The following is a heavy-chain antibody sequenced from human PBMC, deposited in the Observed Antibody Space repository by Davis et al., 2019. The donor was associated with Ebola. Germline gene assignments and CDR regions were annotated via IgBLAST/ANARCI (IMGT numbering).Heavy chain of an antibody. Sequence: ASVKVSCKASGFTFTDYYMRWVRQAPGQGPEWMGWISLNSGSTKYSHNFQGRVTMTRDTSINTAHMELSGLTSDDTAVYYCARDDKVMHFDFWGQGTLVTVSS. CDR1: GFTFTDYY. V-gene: IGHV1-2*02. D-gene: IGHD3-16*01. CDR3: ARDDKVMHFDF. CDR2: ISLNSGST. J-gene: IGHJ4*02.